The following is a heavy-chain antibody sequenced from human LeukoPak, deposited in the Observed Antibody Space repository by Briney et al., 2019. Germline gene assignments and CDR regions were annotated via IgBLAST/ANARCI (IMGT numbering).Heavy chain of an antibody. CDR1: GYTFINYD. CDR3: ARGGAFGIAAVEGY. V-gene: IGHV1-8*01. Sequence: ASVKVSCKASGYTFINYDINWVRQATGQGLEWMGWMNPKTDSTGYAQKFQGRVTMTRNTSINTAYMELSSLRSEDTAVYYCARGGAFGIAAVEGYWGQGTLVTVSS. D-gene: IGHD6-13*01. CDR2: MNPKTDST. J-gene: IGHJ4*02.